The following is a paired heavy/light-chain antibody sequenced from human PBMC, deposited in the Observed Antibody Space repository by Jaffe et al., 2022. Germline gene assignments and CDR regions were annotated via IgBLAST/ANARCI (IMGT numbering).Heavy chain of an antibody. CDR1: GFSLSTSGMC. CDR2: IDWDDDK. D-gene: IGHD3-9*01. J-gene: IGHJ3*02. Sequence: QVTLRESGPALVKPTQTLTLTCTFSGFSLSTSGMCVSWIRQPPGKALEWLALIDWDDDKYYSTSLKTRLTISKDTSKNQVVLTMTNMDPVDTATYYCARTSELNTYYDILTGYYKEPGRAFDIWGQGTMVTVSS. CDR3: ARTSELNTYYDILTGYYKEPGRAFDI. V-gene: IGHV2-70*01.
Light chain of an antibody. CDR3: CSYAGSSTSV. CDR2: EVS. V-gene: IGLV2-23*02. CDR1: SSDVGSYNL. J-gene: IGLJ3*02. Sequence: QSALTQPASVSGSPGQSITISCTGTSSDVGSYNLVSWYQQHPGKAPKLMIYEVSKRPSGVSNRFSGSKSGNTASLTISGLQAEDEADYYCCSYAGSSTSVFGGGTKLTVL.